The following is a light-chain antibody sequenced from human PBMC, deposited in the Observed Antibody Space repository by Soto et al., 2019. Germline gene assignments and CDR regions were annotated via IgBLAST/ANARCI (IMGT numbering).Light chain of an antibody. J-gene: IGLJ1*01. CDR3: TSNTSSSNYV. CDR1: SSDIGGYDY. V-gene: IGLV2-14*01. CDR2: DVS. Sequence: QSALTQPASVSGSPGQSITISCTGTSSDIGGYDYVSWYQQHPGKAPKLMIYDVSHRPSGVSNRFSGSKSGNTASLTISGLQPEDEADYYCTSNTSSSNYVFGTGTKLTVL.